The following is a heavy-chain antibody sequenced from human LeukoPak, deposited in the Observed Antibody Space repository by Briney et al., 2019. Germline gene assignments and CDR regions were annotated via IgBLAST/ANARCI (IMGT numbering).Heavy chain of an antibody. D-gene: IGHD1-26*01. J-gene: IGHJ4*02. CDR1: EFSFSRYA. CDR3: AKDDPYSGSYWGYFDY. Sequence: LSGGSLRLSCAASEFSFSRYAMIWVRQAPGKGLEWVSAISGSGGSTYYADSVKGRFTISRDNSKNTLYLQMNSLRAEDTAVYYCAKDDPYSGSYWGYFDYWGQGTLVTVSS. V-gene: IGHV3-23*01. CDR2: ISGSGGST.